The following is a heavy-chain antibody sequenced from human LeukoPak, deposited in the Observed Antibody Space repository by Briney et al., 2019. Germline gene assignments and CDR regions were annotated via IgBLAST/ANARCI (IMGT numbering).Heavy chain of an antibody. J-gene: IGHJ2*01. D-gene: IGHD1-26*01. CDR2: IIPIFGTA. CDR1: GGTFSSYA. Sequence: ASVKVSCKASGGTFSSYAISWVRQAPGQGLEWMGGIIPIFGTANYAQKFQGRVTITTDESTSTAYMELSSLRSEDTAVYYCARSRIVGATTVGLIWYFDLWGRGTLVTVSS. CDR3: ARSRIVGATTVGLIWYFDL. V-gene: IGHV1-69*05.